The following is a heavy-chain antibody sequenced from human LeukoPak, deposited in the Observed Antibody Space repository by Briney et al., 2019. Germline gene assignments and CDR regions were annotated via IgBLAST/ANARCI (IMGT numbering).Heavy chain of an antibody. CDR2: INPNSGGT. CDR3: ASPTPPYYDFWV. J-gene: IGHJ4*02. CDR1: GYTFTGYY. V-gene: IGHV1-2*02. D-gene: IGHD3-3*01. Sequence: ASVKVSCKASGYTFTGYYMHWVRQAPGQGLEWMGWINPNSGGTNYAQKFQGRVTITRDTSISTAYMELSRRRSDVTAVHYCASPTPPYYDFWVWGQETLVTVSS.